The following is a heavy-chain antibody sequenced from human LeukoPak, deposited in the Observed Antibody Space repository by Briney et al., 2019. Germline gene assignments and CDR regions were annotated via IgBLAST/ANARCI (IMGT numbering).Heavy chain of an antibody. J-gene: IGHJ4*02. CDR3: ARDPSGYYFRFDY. CDR1: GFTFSSYS. Sequence: GGSLRLSCAASGFTFSSYSMNWVRQAPGKVLEWVSSISSSSSYIYYADSVKGRFTISRDNAKNSLYLQMNSLRAEDTAVYYCARDPSGYYFRFDYWGQGTLVTVSS. V-gene: IGHV3-21*01. CDR2: ISSSSSYI. D-gene: IGHD3-22*01.